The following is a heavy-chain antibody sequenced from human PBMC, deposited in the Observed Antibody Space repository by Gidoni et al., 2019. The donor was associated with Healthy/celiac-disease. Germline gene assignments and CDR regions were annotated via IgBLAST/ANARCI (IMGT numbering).Heavy chain of an antibody. D-gene: IGHD3-22*01. CDR1: GATFRSYS. CDR2: IIPIFGTA. CDR3: ARDEDIVATTPYYYDSSATWPGGFDP. Sequence: QVQLVQSGAEVKKPGSSVKVRCKASGATFRSYSLRLVRQAPGQGLEWMGGIIPIFGTANYAQKFQGRVTITADESTSTAYMELSSLRSEDTAVYYCARDEDIVATTPYYYDSSATWPGGFDPWGQGTLVTVSS. V-gene: IGHV1-69*01. J-gene: IGHJ5*02.